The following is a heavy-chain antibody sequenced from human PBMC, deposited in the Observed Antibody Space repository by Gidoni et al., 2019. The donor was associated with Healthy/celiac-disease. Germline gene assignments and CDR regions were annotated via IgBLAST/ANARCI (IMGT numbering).Heavy chain of an antibody. CDR1: GFTFSSYA. V-gene: IGHV3-30-3*01. Sequence: QVQLVESGGGVVQPGRSLRPSCAASGFTFSSYAMHWVRQSPGTGLGWVAVISDDGSNKYYADSVKGRFTISRDNSKNTLYLQMNSLRAEDTAVYYCARDSTDHSSGEKWRGGAFDIWGQGTMVTVSS. J-gene: IGHJ3*02. D-gene: IGHD6-25*01. CDR3: ARDSTDHSSGEKWRGGAFDI. CDR2: ISDDGSNK.